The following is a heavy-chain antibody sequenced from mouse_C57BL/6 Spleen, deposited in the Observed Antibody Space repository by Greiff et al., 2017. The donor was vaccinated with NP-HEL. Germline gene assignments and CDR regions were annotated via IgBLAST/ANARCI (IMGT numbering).Heavy chain of an antibody. CDR1: GFTFSDYG. CDR3: AREGANYYGSSVFDY. V-gene: IGHV5-17*01. J-gene: IGHJ2*01. Sequence: EVKLVESGGGLVKPGGSLKLSCAASGFTFSDYGMHWVRQAPEKGLEWVAYISSGSSTIYYADTVKGRFTISRDNAKNTLFLQMTSLRSEDTAMYYCAREGANYYGSSVFDYWGQGTTLTVSS. D-gene: IGHD1-1*01. CDR2: ISSGSSTI.